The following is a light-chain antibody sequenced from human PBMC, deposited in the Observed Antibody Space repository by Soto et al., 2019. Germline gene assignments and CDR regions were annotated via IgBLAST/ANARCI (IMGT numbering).Light chain of an antibody. V-gene: IGLV2-23*01. CDR2: EGT. CDR1: SSDVGSYSL. J-gene: IGLJ1*01. CDR3: CSYARSSTFV. Sequence: QSVLTQPASVSGSPGQSITISRTGTSSDVGSYSLVSWYQQHPGKAPKLMIYEGTKRPSGVSNRFSGSKSGNTASLTISGLQAEDEADYYCCSYARSSTFVFGTGTKVTVL.